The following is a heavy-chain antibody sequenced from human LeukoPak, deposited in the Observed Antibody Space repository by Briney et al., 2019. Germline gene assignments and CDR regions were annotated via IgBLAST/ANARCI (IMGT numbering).Heavy chain of an antibody. Sequence: SDTLSLTCTVSGGSISSSSYYWDRIRQPPGKGLEWIGSIYYSGRTNYNPSLKSRVSLSVDTSKTQFSLKLSSVTAAATAVYYCARQIRGTTGTTSYNWIDAWGQGTLVTVSS. V-gene: IGHV4-39*01. J-gene: IGHJ5*02. CDR2: IYYSGRT. CDR1: GGSISSSSYY. CDR3: ARQIRGTTGTTSYNWIDA. D-gene: IGHD1-1*01.